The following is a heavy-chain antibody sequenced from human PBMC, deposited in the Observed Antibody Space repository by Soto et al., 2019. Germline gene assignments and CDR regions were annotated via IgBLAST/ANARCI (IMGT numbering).Heavy chain of an antibody. CDR3: ANDPGYSLDY. J-gene: IGHJ4*02. D-gene: IGHD5-12*01. Sequence: PSETLSLTCTVSGGSISSGAHYWGWIRQPPGKGLEWIGTIYYSGSTYYNPSLKSRLTISVDTSKNQFSLQLNSVTPEDAAVYYCANDPGYSLDYWGQGTQVTVSS. V-gene: IGHV4-39*01. CDR2: IYYSGST. CDR1: GGSISSGAHY.